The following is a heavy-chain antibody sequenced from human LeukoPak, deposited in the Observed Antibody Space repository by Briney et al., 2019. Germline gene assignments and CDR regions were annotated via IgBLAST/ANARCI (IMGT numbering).Heavy chain of an antibody. J-gene: IGHJ4*02. CDR3: ARLVYYYDSSGYYSILDY. D-gene: IGHD3-22*01. V-gene: IGHV4-59*01. Sequence: PSETLSLTCNVSGGSISNYYRSWIRQPPGKGLEWIGYIYYSGSTNYNPSLKSRVTISVDTSKNQFSLKLSSVTAADTAVHYCARLVYYYDSSGYYSILDYWGQGTLVTVSS. CDR2: IYYSGST. CDR1: GGSISNYY.